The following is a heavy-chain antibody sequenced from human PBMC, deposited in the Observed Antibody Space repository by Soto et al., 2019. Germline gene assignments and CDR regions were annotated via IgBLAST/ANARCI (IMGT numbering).Heavy chain of an antibody. CDR2: ISSYNGNT. CDR3: AREDGSGSYY. Sequence: ASVKVSFKASGYTFTSYGISWLRQAPGQGLEWMGWISSYNGNTNYAQKLQGRVTMTTDTSTSTAYMELRSLRSDDTAVYYFAREDGSGSYYWGQGTLVTVSS. D-gene: IGHD3-10*01. CDR1: GYTFTSYG. V-gene: IGHV1-18*04. J-gene: IGHJ4*02.